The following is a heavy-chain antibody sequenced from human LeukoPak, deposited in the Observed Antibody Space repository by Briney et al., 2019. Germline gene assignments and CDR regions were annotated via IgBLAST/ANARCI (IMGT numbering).Heavy chain of an antibody. CDR2: IYYSGST. V-gene: IGHV4-59*01. CDR1: GGSISSYY. CDR3: SVIRWNLRIGELSH. J-gene: IGHJ4*02. D-gene: IGHD3-16*02. Sequence: SETLSLTCTVSGGSISSYYWSWLRQPPGKGLEWIGYIYYSGSTNYNPSLKSRVTISVDTSKNQFSLKLSSVTAADTAVYYCSVIRWNLRIGELSHWGQGTLVTVSS.